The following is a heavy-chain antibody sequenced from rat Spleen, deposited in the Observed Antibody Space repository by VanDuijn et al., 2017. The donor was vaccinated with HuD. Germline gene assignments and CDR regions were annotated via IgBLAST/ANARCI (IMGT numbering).Heavy chain of an antibody. CDR1: GFTFSNYY. V-gene: IGHV5-27*01. D-gene: IGHD5-1*01. CDR2: ISAGGGST. J-gene: IGHJ2*01. CDR3: ANNWELYY. Sequence: EVQLVESGGGLVQPGRSLKLSCAASGFTFSNYYMAWVRQAPTKGLEWVAYISAGGGSTYYRDSVKGRFTISRDNAKNPQYLQMDSLRSEDMATYYCANNWELYYWGQGVMVTVSS.